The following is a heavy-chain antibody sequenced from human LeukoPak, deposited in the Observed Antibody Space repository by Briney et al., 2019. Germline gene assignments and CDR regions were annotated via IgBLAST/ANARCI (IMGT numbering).Heavy chain of an antibody. D-gene: IGHD3-22*01. V-gene: IGHV3-23*01. J-gene: IGHJ4*02. CDR3: AKDPTKYYYDSSGYSDY. CDR1: GFTFSSYA. Sequence: GGSLRLSCAASGFTFSSYAMSWVRQAPGKGLEWVSAISGSGGSTYYADSVKGRFTISRDNSKNTLCLQMNSLRAEDTAVYYCAKDPTKYYYDSSGYSDYWGQGTLVTVSS. CDR2: ISGSGGST.